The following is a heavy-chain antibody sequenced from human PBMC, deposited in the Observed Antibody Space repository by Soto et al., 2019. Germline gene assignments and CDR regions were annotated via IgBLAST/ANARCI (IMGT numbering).Heavy chain of an antibody. J-gene: IGHJ4*02. D-gene: IGHD6-19*01. CDR2: INPNSGGT. CDR3: ARGDSSGWYGEYFDY. V-gene: IGHV1-2*04. Sequence: GASVKVSCKASGYTFTGYYMHWGRQAPGQGLEWMGWINPNSGGTNYAQKFQGWVTMTRDTSISTAYMELSRLRSDDTAVYYCARGDSSGWYGEYFDYWGQGTLVTVSS. CDR1: GYTFTGYY.